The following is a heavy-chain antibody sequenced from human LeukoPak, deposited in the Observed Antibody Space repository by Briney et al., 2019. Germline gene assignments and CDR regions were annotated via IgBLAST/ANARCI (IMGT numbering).Heavy chain of an antibody. J-gene: IGHJ3*02. CDR3: AKVSSSYLDAFDI. V-gene: IGHV3-30-3*01. Sequence: GGSLRLSCAASGFTFSSYAMHWVRQAPGKGLEWVAVVSYDGSNKYYADSVKGRFSISRDNSKNTMYLQVNSLRAADTAVYYCAKVSSSYLDAFDIWGQGTMVTVSS. CDR2: VSYDGSNK. CDR1: GFTFSSYA. D-gene: IGHD6-13*01.